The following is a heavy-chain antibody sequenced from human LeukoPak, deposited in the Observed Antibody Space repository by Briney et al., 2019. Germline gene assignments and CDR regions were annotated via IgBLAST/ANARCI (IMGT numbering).Heavy chain of an antibody. V-gene: IGHV3-33*01. CDR2: IWYDGSNK. CDR1: GFTFSSYG. D-gene: IGHD5-12*01. Sequence: GGSLRLSCAASGFTFSSYGMHWVRQAPGKGLEWVAVIWYDGSNKYYADSVKGRFTISRDNSKNTLYLQMNSLRAEDTAVYYCARESIVATIRGYFDYWGQGTLVTVSS. J-gene: IGHJ4*02. CDR3: ARESIVATIRGYFDY.